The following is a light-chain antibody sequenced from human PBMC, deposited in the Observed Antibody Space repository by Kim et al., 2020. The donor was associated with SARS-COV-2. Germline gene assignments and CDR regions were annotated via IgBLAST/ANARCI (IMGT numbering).Light chain of an antibody. Sequence: ATGTTAMILYGAENSETKSVQCYQQKPGPAPVLVIYYDKDRPSAIPERFSGSNSGNTATLTITRVEAGDEADYFCQVWDRSSDHVIFGGGTQLTVL. CDR2: YDK. CDR3: QVWDRSSDHVI. CDR1: NSETKS. J-gene: IGLJ2*01. V-gene: IGLV3-21*04.